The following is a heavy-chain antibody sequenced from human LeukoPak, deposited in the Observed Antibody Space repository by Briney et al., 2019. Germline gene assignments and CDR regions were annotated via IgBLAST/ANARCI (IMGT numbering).Heavy chain of an antibody. J-gene: IGHJ4*02. CDR3: ARASIAVAGAFDY. D-gene: IGHD6-19*01. Sequence: SETLSLTCTVSGGSISSGDYYWSWIRQPPGKGLEWIGRIYTSGSTNYNPSLKSRVTMSVDTSKNQFSLKLSSVTAADTAVYYCARASIAVAGAFDYWGQGTLVTVSS. V-gene: IGHV4-61*02. CDR2: IYTSGST. CDR1: GGSISSGDYY.